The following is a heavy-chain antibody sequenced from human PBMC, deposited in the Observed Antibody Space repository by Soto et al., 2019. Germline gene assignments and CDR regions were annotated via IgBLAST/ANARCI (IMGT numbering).Heavy chain of an antibody. D-gene: IGHD4-4*01. V-gene: IGHV4-31*03. Sequence: PSETLSLTCTVSGGSISSGGYYWSWIRQHPGKGLEWIGYIHYSGSTYYNPSLKSRVTISVDTSKKQFSLKLSSVTAADTAVYFCARSNYNYFDSWGQGTLVTVSS. J-gene: IGHJ5*01. CDR1: GGSISSGGYY. CDR3: ARSNYNYFDS. CDR2: IHYSGST.